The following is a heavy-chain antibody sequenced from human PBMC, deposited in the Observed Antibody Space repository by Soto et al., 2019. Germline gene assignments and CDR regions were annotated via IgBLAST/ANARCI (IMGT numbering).Heavy chain of an antibody. CDR1: GFTLSSYG. J-gene: IGHJ4*02. V-gene: IGHV3-33*01. D-gene: IGHD6-19*01. CDR3: ARYKGSSGFLGAYDY. CDR2: IWYDGSNK. Sequence: QVQLVESGGGVVQPGRSLRLSCAASGFTLSSYGMHWVRQAPGKGLEWVAVIWYDGSNKYYADSVKGRFTISRDNSKNTLYLQMNSLRAEDTAVYYCARYKGSSGFLGAYDYWGQGTLVTVSS.